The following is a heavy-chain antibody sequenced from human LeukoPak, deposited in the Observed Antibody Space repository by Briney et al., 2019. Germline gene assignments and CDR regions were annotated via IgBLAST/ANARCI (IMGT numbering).Heavy chain of an antibody. CDR3: AKDLRVDSSGLDF. D-gene: IGHD3-22*01. CDR2: ISGGGGGT. V-gene: IGHV3-23*01. CDR1: EFIFSMYA. Sequence: PGGSLRLSCAASEFIFSMYAMSWVRQAPGKGLEWVSAISGGGGGTYCADSVKGRFTISRDNSKNTLYLQMNRLRAGDTAVYFCAKDLRVDSSGLDFWGQGTLVTVSS. J-gene: IGHJ4*02.